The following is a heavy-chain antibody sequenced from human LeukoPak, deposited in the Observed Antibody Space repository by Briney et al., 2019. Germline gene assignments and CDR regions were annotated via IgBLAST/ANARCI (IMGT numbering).Heavy chain of an antibody. Sequence: PGGSLRLSCAASGFGFNTFEMNWVRQAPGKGLEWVANINQDGSQKFSVDSVKGRFTISRDNAKNSLSLQMNSLRVEDTAVYYCARDWFDGDYDRFDYWGQGTLVTVSS. J-gene: IGHJ4*02. CDR3: ARDWFDGDYDRFDY. D-gene: IGHD4-17*01. CDR2: INQDGSQK. CDR1: GFGFNTFE. V-gene: IGHV3-7*03.